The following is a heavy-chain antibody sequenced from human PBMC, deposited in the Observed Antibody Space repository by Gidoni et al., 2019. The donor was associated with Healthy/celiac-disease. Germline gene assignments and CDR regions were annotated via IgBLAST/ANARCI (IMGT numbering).Heavy chain of an antibody. CDR2: IYYSGST. CDR3: ARSQLAMGLSHWFDP. J-gene: IGHJ5*02. CDR1: GGSISSYY. V-gene: IGHV4-59*01. D-gene: IGHD6-13*01. Sequence: QVQLQESGPGLVKPSETLSLTCTVSGGSISSYYWSWIRQPPGKGLEWIGYIYYSGSTNYNPSLKSRVTISVDTSKNQFSLKLSSVTAADTAVYYCARSQLAMGLSHWFDPWGQGTLVTVSS.